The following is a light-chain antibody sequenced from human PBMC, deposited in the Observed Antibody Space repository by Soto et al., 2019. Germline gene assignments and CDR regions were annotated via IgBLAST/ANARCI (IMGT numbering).Light chain of an antibody. J-gene: IGKJ1*01. V-gene: IGKV1-39*01. CDR2: AAS. CDR1: QGINNY. CDR3: QQRYSTPLT. Sequence: DIQMTQSPSSLSASVGDRVTITCRASQGINNYLNWYQQKPGKAPNLLIYAASSLQSGVPSRFSGSGSGTDFTLTISSLQPEDFATYYCQQRYSTPLTFGQGTRVEIK.